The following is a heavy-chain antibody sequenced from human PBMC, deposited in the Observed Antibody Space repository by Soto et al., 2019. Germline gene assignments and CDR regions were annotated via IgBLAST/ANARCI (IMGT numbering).Heavy chain of an antibody. D-gene: IGHD6-13*01. CDR3: ARLGSSSWYSHPWQWLPRDDAFDI. CDR1: GYSFTSYW. V-gene: IGHV5-51*01. J-gene: IGHJ3*02. CDR2: IYPGDSDT. Sequence: PGESLKISCKGSGYSFTSYWIGWVRQMPGKGLEWMGIIYPGDSDTRYSPSFQGQVTISADKSISTAYLQWSSLKASDTAMYYCARLGSSSWYSHPWQWLPRDDAFDIWGQGTMVTVSS.